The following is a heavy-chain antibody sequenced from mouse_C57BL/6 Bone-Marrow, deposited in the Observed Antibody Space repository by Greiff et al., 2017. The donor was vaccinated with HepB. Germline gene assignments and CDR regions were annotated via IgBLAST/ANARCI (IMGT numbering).Heavy chain of an antibody. CDR3: ASNYIYPYYAMDY. CDR2: IDPSDSYT. V-gene: IGHV1-59*01. D-gene: IGHD2-12*01. Sequence: QVQLQQPGAELVRPGTSVKLSCKASGYTFTSYWMHWVKQRPGQGLEWIGVIDPSDSYTNYNQKFKGKATLTVDTSSSTAYMKLSSLTSEDSAVYYCASNYIYPYYAMDYWGQGTSVTVSS. J-gene: IGHJ4*01. CDR1: GYTFTSYW.